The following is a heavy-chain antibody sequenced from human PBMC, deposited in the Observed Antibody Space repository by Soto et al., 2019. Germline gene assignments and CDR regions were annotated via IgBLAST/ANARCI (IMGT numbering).Heavy chain of an antibody. J-gene: IGHJ4*02. CDR1: GGSPNYYY. V-gene: IGHV4-59*12. Sequence: QVQVQASGPGLVRTSETLSLTCAISGGSPNYYYWTWIRQPPGQGLEWIGNIDDNGKTNYNPSLKSRVVVAVVTSNNQFSLKVRAVTAADTAVYYCAGDDRDDYIGIFGYWGQGTLVTV. CDR2: IDDNGKT. D-gene: IGHD4-4*01. CDR3: AGDDRDDYIGIFGY.